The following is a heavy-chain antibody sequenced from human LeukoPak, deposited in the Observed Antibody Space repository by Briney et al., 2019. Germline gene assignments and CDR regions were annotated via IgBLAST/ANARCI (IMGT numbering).Heavy chain of an antibody. Sequence: GVSLTLSCAASGFTFSSYAMSWVRHAPGGALECVSLIGGSGGSTFYADSVKGRFTIYRQNSKNTPYLQINCLRAEGTAVYYCAKAWLEQGGMFVYWGERTPVTVSS. CDR3: AKAWLEQGGMFVY. J-gene: IGHJ4*02. CDR1: GFTFSSYA. V-gene: IGHV3-23*01. D-gene: IGHD6-19*01. CDR2: IGGSGGST.